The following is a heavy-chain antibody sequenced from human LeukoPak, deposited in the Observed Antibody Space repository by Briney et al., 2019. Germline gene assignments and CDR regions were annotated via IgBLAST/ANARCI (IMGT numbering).Heavy chain of an antibody. Sequence: ASVKVSCKASGYTFRNYAITWVRQAPGQGLEWMGWISTYNGNTNYPQKVQGRVTMTTDTSTTTAYMELRSLRSDDTAVYYCARGDYDILTGYFFPFDYWGQGTLVTVSS. CDR1: GYTFRNYA. J-gene: IGHJ4*02. D-gene: IGHD3-9*01. V-gene: IGHV1-18*01. CDR3: ARGDYDILTGYFFPFDY. CDR2: ISTYNGNT.